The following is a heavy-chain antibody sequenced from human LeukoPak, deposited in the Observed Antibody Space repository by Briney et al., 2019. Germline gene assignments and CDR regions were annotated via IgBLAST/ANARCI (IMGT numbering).Heavy chain of an antibody. J-gene: IGHJ4*02. CDR1: GVSISSYY. CDR3: ARAAYSGSYHSDY. Sequence: SETLSLTCTVSGVSISSYYWSWIRQPPGKGLEWIGYIYYSGSTNYNPSLKSRVTISVDTSKNQFSLKLSSVTAADTAVYYCARAAYSGSYHSDYWGQGTLVTVSS. CDR2: IYYSGST. V-gene: IGHV4-59*01. D-gene: IGHD1-26*01.